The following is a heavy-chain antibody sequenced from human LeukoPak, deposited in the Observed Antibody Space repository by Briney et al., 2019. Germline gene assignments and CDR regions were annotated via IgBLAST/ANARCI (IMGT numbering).Heavy chain of an antibody. CDR1: GGSISSYY. D-gene: IGHD3-22*01. CDR3: ARDLRPGYYYDSSGYPI. CDR2: IYTSGST. J-gene: IGHJ3*02. Sequence: SGTLSLTCTVSGGSISSYYWSWIRQPAGKGLEWIGRIYTSGSTNYNPSLKSRVTMSVDTSKNQFSLKLNSVTAADTAVYYCARDLRPGYYYDSSGYPIWGQGTMVTVSS. V-gene: IGHV4-4*07.